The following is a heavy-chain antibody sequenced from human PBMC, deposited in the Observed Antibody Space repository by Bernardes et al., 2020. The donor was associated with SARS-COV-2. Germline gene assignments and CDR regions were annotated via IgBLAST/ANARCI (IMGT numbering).Heavy chain of an antibody. Sequence: GGSLRLSCAASGFTFSSYAMHWVRQAPGKGLEWVAVISYDGSNKYYADSVKGRFTISRDNSKNTLYLQMNSLRAEDTAVYYCASRYYYDSSGYRRSSNYYFDYWGQGTLVTVSS. V-gene: IGHV3-30-3*01. CDR2: ISYDGSNK. CDR3: ASRYYYDSSGYRRSSNYYFDY. CDR1: GFTFSSYA. D-gene: IGHD3-22*01. J-gene: IGHJ4*02.